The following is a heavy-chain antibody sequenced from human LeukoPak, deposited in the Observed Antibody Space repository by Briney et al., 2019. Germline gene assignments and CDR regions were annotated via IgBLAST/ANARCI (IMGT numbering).Heavy chain of an antibody. Sequence: GRSLRLSCAASGFTFSTYAMHWVRQAPGKGLEWVAVISYDAYSKYYADSVKGRFSISRDNSRDTLNLQMNSLRTEDTAVYYCARDIQGGAFDYWGQGTLVTVSS. CDR1: GFTFSTYA. J-gene: IGHJ4*02. CDR3: ARDIQGGAFDY. CDR2: ISYDAYSK. V-gene: IGHV3-30-3*01. D-gene: IGHD3-16*01.